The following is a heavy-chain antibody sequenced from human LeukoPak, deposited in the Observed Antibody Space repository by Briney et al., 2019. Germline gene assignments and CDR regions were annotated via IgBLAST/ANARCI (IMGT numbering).Heavy chain of an antibody. CDR1: GFTFSAYA. Sequence: GGSLRLSCSASGFTFSAYAMYWVRQAPGKGLEYVSGVSNNGGSSLYAEFVKGRFPFSRDTSKKTLYLKIISMRAEDTALYYCVSGTLYFDDWGRRTVVTVSS. CDR2: VSNNGGSS. J-gene: IGHJ4*02. CDR3: VSGTLYFDD. V-gene: IGHV3-64D*06.